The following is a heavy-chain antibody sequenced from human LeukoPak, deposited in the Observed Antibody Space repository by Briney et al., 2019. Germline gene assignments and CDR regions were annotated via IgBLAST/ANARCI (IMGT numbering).Heavy chain of an antibody. CDR2: ISGSGGST. D-gene: IGHD2-2*01. V-gene: IGHV3-23*01. CDR1: GFTFSSYA. J-gene: IGHJ4*02. Sequence: GGSLRLSCAASGFTFSSYAMSWVRQAPGKGLEWVSAISGSGGSTYYADSVKGRFTISRDNAKNSLYLQMNSLRAEDTAVYYCARDRRPGSSTSCSDYWGQGTLVTVSS. CDR3: ARDRRPGSSTSCSDY.